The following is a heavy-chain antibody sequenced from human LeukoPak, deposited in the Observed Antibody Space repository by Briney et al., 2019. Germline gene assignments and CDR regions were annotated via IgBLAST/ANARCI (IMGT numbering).Heavy chain of an antibody. Sequence: APVKVSCKASGYTFTSYYMHWVRQAPGQGLEWMGIINPSGGSTSYAQKFQRRVTMTRDTSTSTVYMELSSLRSEDTAVYYCARDPAYYGGNSLDTFDYWGQGTLVTVSS. D-gene: IGHD4-23*01. CDR1: GYTFTSYY. V-gene: IGHV1-46*01. CDR3: ARDPAYYGGNSLDTFDY. CDR2: INPSGGST. J-gene: IGHJ4*02.